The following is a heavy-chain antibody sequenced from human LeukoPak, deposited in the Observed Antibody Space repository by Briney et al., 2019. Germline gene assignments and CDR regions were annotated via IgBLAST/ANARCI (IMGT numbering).Heavy chain of an antibody. Sequence: GASVKVSCKASGYTFGNYDINWVRQATGQGLGWMGWVNPKSGNSGYAQKFQGRVTMTEDTSTDTAYMELSSLRSEDTAVYYCAIRTTLDGYSSLELWGQGTLVTVSS. CDR1: GYTFGNYD. CDR3: AIRTTLDGYSSLEL. J-gene: IGHJ4*02. V-gene: IGHV1-8*02. D-gene: IGHD6-19*01. CDR2: VNPKSGNS.